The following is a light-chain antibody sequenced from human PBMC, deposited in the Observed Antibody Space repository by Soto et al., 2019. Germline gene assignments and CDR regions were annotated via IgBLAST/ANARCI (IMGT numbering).Light chain of an antibody. V-gene: IGKV1-39*01. Sequence: DIQMTQSPSSLSASVGDRVTITCRASQSISSYLNWYQQKPGKAPKLLIYAASSLQSGVPSRFSGSGSGTDFTLTISRXQPEDFATYYCQQSYSTPQTFGQGTKVDIK. CDR3: QQSYSTPQT. CDR1: QSISSY. J-gene: IGKJ2*01. CDR2: AAS.